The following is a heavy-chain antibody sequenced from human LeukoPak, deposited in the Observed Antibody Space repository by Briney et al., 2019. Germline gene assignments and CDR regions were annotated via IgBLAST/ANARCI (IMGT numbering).Heavy chain of an antibody. V-gene: IGHV4-38-2*02. CDR3: ARDRPTLSGWSWFDP. CDR2: ISHSGST. D-gene: IGHD6-19*01. J-gene: IGHJ5*02. Sequence: SETLSLTCAVSVYSISSDYYWGWIRQSPGKGLEWIGTISHSGSTYYNPSLKSRVTISVGKSKNQFSLKLTSVTAADAAVYYCARDRPTLSGWSWFDPWGQGTLVTVSS. CDR1: VYSISSDYY.